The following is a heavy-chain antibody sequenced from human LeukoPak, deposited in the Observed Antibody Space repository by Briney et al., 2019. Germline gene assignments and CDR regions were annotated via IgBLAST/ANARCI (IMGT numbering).Heavy chain of an antibody. CDR1: GGTFSSYA. CDR2: IIPIFGTA. J-gene: IGHJ1*01. Sequence: ASVKVSCKASGGTFSSYAISWVRQAPGQGLEWMGGIIPIFGTANYAQKFQGRVTITADESTSTAYMELSSLRSEDTAVYYCAREPSDIVVVPAARGSIYFQHWGQGTLVTVSS. CDR3: AREPSDIVVVPAARGSIYFQH. D-gene: IGHD2-2*01. V-gene: IGHV1-69*13.